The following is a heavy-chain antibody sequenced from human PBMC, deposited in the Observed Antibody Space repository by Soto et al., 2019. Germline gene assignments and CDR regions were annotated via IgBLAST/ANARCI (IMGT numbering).Heavy chain of an antibody. CDR1: GFTFSSYS. J-gene: IGHJ4*02. Sequence: EVQLVESGGGLVKPGGSLRLSCAASGFTFSSYSMNWVRQAPGKGLEWVSSISSSSSYIYYADSVKGRFTISRDNAKNSLYLQMNSLRAEDTAVYYCARDWDCSGGSCYFDYWGQGTLVTVSS. CDR2: ISSSSSYI. CDR3: ARDWDCSGGSCYFDY. V-gene: IGHV3-21*01. D-gene: IGHD2-15*01.